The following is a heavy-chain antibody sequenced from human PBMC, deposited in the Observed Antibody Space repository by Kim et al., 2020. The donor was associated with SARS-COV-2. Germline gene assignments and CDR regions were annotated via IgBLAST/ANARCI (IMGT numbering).Heavy chain of an antibody. CDR3: ASLVCTGGSCPSPDFDY. V-gene: IGHV3-74*01. CDR1: GFTFSSYW. D-gene: IGHD2-15*01. J-gene: IGHJ4*02. CDR2: IKSDGSST. Sequence: GGSLRLSCAASGFTFSSYWMHWVRQAPGKGLVWVSRIKSDGSSTSYADSVKGRFTISRDNPKNTLYLQMNSLRDEDTAVYYCASLVCTGGSCPSPDFDYWGQGALVTVSS.